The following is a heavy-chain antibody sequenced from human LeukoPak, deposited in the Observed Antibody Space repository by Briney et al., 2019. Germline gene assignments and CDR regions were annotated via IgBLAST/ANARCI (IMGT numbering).Heavy chain of an antibody. Sequence: SETLSLTCAVYGGSFSGYYWSWIRQPPGKVLEWIGEINHSGSTNYNPSLKSRVTISVDTSKNQFSLKLSSVTAADTAVYYCARGRLYYYDSSGYGHDIWGQGTMVTVSS. J-gene: IGHJ3*02. CDR3: ARGRLYYYDSSGYGHDI. V-gene: IGHV4-34*01. D-gene: IGHD3-22*01. CDR1: GGSFSGYY. CDR2: INHSGST.